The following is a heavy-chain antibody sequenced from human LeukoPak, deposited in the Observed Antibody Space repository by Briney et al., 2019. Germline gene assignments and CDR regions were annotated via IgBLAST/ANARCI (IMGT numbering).Heavy chain of an antibody. CDR1: GFTFSSHL. J-gene: IGHJ4*02. CDR3: ARGPNSNWSGLDF. D-gene: IGHD6-6*01. Sequence: GGSLRLSCAASGFTFSSHLMHWVRQAPGKGLVWVSRISSDGTYTNYADSVRGRFTISRDNAKNTLYLQMNSLRAEDTAVYYCARGPNSNWSGLDFWGQGTLLTVSS. CDR2: ISSDGTYT. V-gene: IGHV3-74*01.